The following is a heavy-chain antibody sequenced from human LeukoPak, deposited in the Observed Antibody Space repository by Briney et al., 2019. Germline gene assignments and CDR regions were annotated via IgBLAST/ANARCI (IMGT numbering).Heavy chain of an antibody. CDR1: GFTFSSYE. CDR2: NSSSGSTI. V-gene: IGHV3-48*03. CDR3: ARHEGLYY. D-gene: IGHD3-3*01. Sequence: GGSLRLSCAASGFTFSSYEMNWVRQAPGKGLEWVSYNSSSGSTIYYADSVKGRFTISRDNAKNSLYLQMNSLRAEDTAVYYCARHEGLYYWGQGTLVTVSS. J-gene: IGHJ4*02.